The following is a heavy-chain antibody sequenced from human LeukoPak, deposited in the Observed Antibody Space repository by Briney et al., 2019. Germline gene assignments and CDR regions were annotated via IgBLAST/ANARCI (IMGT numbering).Heavy chain of an antibody. CDR3: ARDHWSTFVGKTRDAFDI. CDR2: IKQDGSEK. V-gene: IGHV3-7*01. D-gene: IGHD3-3*01. Sequence: PGGSLRLSCAASGFTFSYYWMSWVRQAPGKGLEWVANIKQDGSEKYYVDSVKGRFTISRDNAKNSLYLQMNSLRAEDTAVYYCARDHWSTFVGKTRDAFDIWGQGTMVTVSS. J-gene: IGHJ3*02. CDR1: GFTFSYYW.